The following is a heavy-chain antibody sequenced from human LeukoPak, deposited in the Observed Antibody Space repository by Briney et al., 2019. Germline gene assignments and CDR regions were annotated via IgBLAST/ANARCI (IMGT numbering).Heavy chain of an antibody. CDR2: IYYSGSA. Sequence: SETLSLTCTVSNDSITSYSWNWIRQPPGKGLEWIGSIYYSGSADYIPSLRNRLTISVDTSKNESSLKLSSVSAADTAVYYCATSDGYPYIDAFDIWGQGTMVTVSS. V-gene: IGHV4-59*01. CDR1: NDSITSYS. J-gene: IGHJ3*02. D-gene: IGHD5-24*01. CDR3: ATSDGYPYIDAFDI.